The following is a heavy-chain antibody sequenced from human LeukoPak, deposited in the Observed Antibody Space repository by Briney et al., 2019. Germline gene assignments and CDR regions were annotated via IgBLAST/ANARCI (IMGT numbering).Heavy chain of an antibody. V-gene: IGHV1-69*04. Sequence: GASVKVSCKASGGTFSSYAISWVQQAPGQGLEWMGRIIPILGIANYAQKFQGRVTITADKSTSTAYMELSSLRSEDTAVYYCASRVGTASYYFDYWGQGTLVTVSS. CDR1: GGTFSSYA. CDR2: IIPILGIA. J-gene: IGHJ4*02. D-gene: IGHD5-18*01. CDR3: ASRVGTASYYFDY.